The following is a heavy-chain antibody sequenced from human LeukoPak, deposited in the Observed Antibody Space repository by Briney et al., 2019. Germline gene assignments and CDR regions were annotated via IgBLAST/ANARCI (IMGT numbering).Heavy chain of an antibody. CDR2: IKQDGSEK. D-gene: IGHD3-22*01. CDR1: GFTFSNYW. Sequence: GGSLRLSCAASGFTFSNYWMSWVRQAPGKGLEWVANIKQDGSEKYYVDSMKGRFTISRDNAKNSLYLQINSLRAEDTAVYYCARASRHYYDSTKVWFDYWGQGTLVTVSS. J-gene: IGHJ4*02. CDR3: ARASRHYYDSTKVWFDY. V-gene: IGHV3-7*01.